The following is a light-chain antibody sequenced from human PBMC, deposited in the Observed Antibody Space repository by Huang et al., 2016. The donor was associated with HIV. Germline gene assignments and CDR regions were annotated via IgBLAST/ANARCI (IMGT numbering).Light chain of an antibody. CDR3: QQHYSSPPT. CDR1: QSLLYNSNNKND. CDR2: CAS. J-gene: IGKJ2*01. Sequence: DIVMTQSPDSLAVSLGERATINCKSSQSLLYNSNNKNDLAWYQQKPGQPPTLLIYCASSRKSGVPDRFSGRGSETDFTLTISSLQAEDVAVYYCQQHYSSPPTFGQGTKLEIK. V-gene: IGKV4-1*01.